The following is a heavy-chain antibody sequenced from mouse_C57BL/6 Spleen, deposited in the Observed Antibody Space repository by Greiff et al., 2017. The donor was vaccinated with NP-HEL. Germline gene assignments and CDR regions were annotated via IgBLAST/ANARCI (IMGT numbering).Heavy chain of an antibody. CDR3: ARRGSNYAFFAY. V-gene: IGHV1-20*01. D-gene: IGHD2-5*01. CDR2: INPYNGDT. CDR1: GYSFTGYF. J-gene: IGHJ3*01. Sequence: EVQLQQSGPELVKPGDSVKISCKASGYSFTGYFMNWVMQSHGKSLEWIGRINPYNGDTFYNQKFKGKATLTVDKSSSTAHMELRSLTSEDSAVYYCARRGSNYAFFAYWGQGTLVTVSA.